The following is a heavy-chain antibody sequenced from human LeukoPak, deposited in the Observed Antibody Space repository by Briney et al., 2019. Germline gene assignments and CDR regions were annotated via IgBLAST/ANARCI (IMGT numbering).Heavy chain of an antibody. CDR2: ISGSGGST. J-gene: IGHJ4*02. CDR1: GFTFSSYG. D-gene: IGHD3-10*01. Sequence: PGGSLRLSCAASGFTFSSYGMSWVRQAPGKGLEWISSISGSGGSTYYADSVKGRFTISRDNSKNTLYLQMNSLGAEDTAVYYCAKHVSGSLFYFDYWGQRTLVTVSS. V-gene: IGHV3-23*01. CDR3: AKHVSGSLFYFDY.